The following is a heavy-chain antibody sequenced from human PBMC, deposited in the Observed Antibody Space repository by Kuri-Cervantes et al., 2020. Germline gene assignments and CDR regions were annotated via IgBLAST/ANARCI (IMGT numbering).Heavy chain of an antibody. V-gene: IGHV3-9*01. D-gene: IGHD6-13*01. CDR2: ISWNSGSI. CDR1: GFTFDDYA. CDR3: ARGNLGGYMANWFDP. J-gene: IGHJ5*02. Sequence: SLKISCAASGFTFDDYAMHWVRQAPGKGLEWVSGISWNSGSIGYADSVKGRFTISRDNAKNSLYLQMNSLRAEDTAVYYCARGNLGGYMANWFDPWGQGTLVTVSS.